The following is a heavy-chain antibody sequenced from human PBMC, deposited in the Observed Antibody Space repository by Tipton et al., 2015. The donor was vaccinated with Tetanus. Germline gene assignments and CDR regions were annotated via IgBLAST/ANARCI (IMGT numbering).Heavy chain of an antibody. CDR3: ARESPALAC. CDR2: TYYRSKWYN. D-gene: IGHD1-14*01. Sequence: GLVKPSQTLSLTCVISGDSVSRNNATWNWIRQSPSRGLEWLGRTYYRSKWYNDYAPSVKSRITIKPDTSKNQFSLQLNSMTPEDTAVYFCARESPALACWGQGILVTVPS. CDR1: GDSVSRNNAT. J-gene: IGHJ4*02. V-gene: IGHV6-1*01.